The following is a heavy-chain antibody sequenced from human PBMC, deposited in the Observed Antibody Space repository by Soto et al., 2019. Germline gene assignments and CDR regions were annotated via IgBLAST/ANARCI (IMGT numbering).Heavy chain of an antibody. Sequence: GGSLRLSCAASGFTFSSYSMNWVRQAPGKGLEWVSSISSSSSYIYYADSVKGRFTISRDNAKNSLYLQMNSLRAEDTAVYYCASLSSSGWYADWGQGTLVTVSS. V-gene: IGHV3-21*01. CDR3: ASLSSSGWYAD. CDR2: ISSSSSYI. CDR1: GFTFSSYS. D-gene: IGHD6-19*01. J-gene: IGHJ4*02.